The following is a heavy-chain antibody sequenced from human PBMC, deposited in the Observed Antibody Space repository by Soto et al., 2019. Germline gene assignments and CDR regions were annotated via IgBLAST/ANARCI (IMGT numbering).Heavy chain of an antibody. Sequence: GGSLRLSCAASGFTFSSYSMNWVRQAPGKGLEWVSSISSSSSYIYYADSVKGRFTISRDNAKNSLYLQMNSLRAEDTAVYYCASLSSSGWYADWGQGTLVTVSS. V-gene: IGHV3-21*01. CDR3: ASLSSSGWYAD. CDR2: ISSSSSYI. CDR1: GFTFSSYS. D-gene: IGHD6-19*01. J-gene: IGHJ4*02.